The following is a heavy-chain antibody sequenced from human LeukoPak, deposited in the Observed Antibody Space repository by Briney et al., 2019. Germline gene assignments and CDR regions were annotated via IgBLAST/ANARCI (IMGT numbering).Heavy chain of an antibody. CDR1: GFTFSAYS. CDR3: ARDRDYYDSSGGMNAFDI. CDR2: ISSSSYI. Sequence: GGSLRLSCAASGFTFSAYSMNWVRQAPGKGLEWVSSISSSSYIYYADSVKGRFTISRDNAKNSLYLQMNSLRAEDTAVFYCARDRDYYDSSGGMNAFDIWGQGTMVTVSS. V-gene: IGHV3-21*01. J-gene: IGHJ3*02. D-gene: IGHD3-22*01.